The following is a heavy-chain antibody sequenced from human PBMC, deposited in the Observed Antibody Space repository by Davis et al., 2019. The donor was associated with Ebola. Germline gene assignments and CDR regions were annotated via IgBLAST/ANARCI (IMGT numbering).Heavy chain of an antibody. D-gene: IGHD4-11*01. CDR2: IYNSGST. CDR1: GDSISSSTYY. V-gene: IGHV4-39*01. CDR3: ARSPPGPPSNYPYYFDY. Sequence: SETLSLTCTVSGDSISSSTYYWGWIRQPPGKGLEWIGSIYNSGSTYYNPSLKSRVTISVDTSKNQFSLKLSSVTAADTAVYFCARSPPGPPSNYPYYFDYWGQGTLVTVSS. J-gene: IGHJ4*02.